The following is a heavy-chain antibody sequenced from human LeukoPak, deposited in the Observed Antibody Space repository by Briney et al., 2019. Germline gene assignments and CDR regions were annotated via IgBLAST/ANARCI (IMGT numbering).Heavy chain of an antibody. D-gene: IGHD3-22*01. Sequence: SQTLSLTCAISGDSVSSNSAAWNWIRQSPSRGLEWLGRTYYRSKWYNDYAVSVKSRILINPDTSKNQFSLQLNSVTPEDTAVYYCARIRITMIVVVIKTTDAFDIWGQGTMVTVSS. CDR3: ARIRITMIVVVIKTTDAFDI. V-gene: IGHV6-1*01. J-gene: IGHJ3*02. CDR1: GDSVSSNSAA. CDR2: TYYRSKWYN.